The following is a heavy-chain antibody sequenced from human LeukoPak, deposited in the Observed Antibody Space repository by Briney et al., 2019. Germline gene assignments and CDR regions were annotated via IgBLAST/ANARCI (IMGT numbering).Heavy chain of an antibody. J-gene: IGHJ6*03. V-gene: IGHV1-69*13. Sequence: SVKVSCKASGGTFSSYAISWVRQAPGQGLEWMGGIIPIFGTANYAQKFQGRVTITADESTSTAYMELSSLRSEDTAVYYCARNRGGIDYYYYMDVWGKGTTVTVSS. CDR3: ARNRGGIDYYYYMDV. D-gene: IGHD3-10*01. CDR1: GGTFSSYA. CDR2: IIPIFGTA.